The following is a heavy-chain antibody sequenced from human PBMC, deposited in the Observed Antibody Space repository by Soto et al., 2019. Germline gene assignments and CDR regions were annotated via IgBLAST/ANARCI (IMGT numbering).Heavy chain of an antibody. CDR2: INPNSGDT. D-gene: IGHD5-12*01. J-gene: IGHJ5*02. Sequence: ASVKVSCKASGYTFTGYYMHWVRQAPGQGLEWMGWINPNSGDTNYAQKFQGRVTMTRDTSISTAYMELRSLRSDDTAVYYCARVYSGYDVNWFDPWGQGTLVTVSS. CDR1: GYTFTGYY. CDR3: ARVYSGYDVNWFDP. V-gene: IGHV1-2*02.